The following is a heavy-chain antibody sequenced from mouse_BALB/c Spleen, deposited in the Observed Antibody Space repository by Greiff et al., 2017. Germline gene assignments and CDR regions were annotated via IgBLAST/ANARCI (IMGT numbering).Heavy chain of an antibody. CDR1: GFTFSSYG. D-gene: IGHD2-2*01. J-gene: IGHJ2*01. Sequence: EVQLVESGGGLVQPGGSLKLSCAASGFTFSSYGMSWVRQTPDKRLELVATINSNGGSTYYPDSVKGRFTISRDNAKNTLYLQMSSLKSEDTAMYYCARDGNDVDYWGQGTTLTVSS. CDR2: INSNGGST. V-gene: IGHV5-6-3*01. CDR3: ARDGNDVDY.